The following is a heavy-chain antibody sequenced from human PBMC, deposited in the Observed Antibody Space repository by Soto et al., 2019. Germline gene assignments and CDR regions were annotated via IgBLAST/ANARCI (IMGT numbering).Heavy chain of an antibody. CDR3: ARIPGP. V-gene: IGHV4-59*12. CDR2: IYHSVST. D-gene: IGHD2-21*01. CDR1: GDSISSYY. Sequence: SETLSLTCTVSGDSISSYYCNWIRQPPGKGLKWIGYIYHSVSTYYNPSLKSRVTISVDRSKNQFSLKLSSVTAADTAVYFCARIPGPWGQGTLVTVSS. J-gene: IGHJ5*02.